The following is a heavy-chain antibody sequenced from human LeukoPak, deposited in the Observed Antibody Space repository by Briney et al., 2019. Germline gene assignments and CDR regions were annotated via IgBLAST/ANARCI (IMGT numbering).Heavy chain of an antibody. CDR2: IYYSGST. V-gene: IGHV4-39*07. Sequence: SETLSLTCTVSGGSISSGDYYWGWIRQPPGKGLEWIGSIYYSGSTYYNPSLTSRVTISVDTSKNQFSLKLSSVTAADTAVYYCARGGYSGSYSDWGQGTLVTVSS. J-gene: IGHJ4*02. CDR1: GGSISSGDYY. CDR3: ARGGYSGSYSD. D-gene: IGHD1-26*01.